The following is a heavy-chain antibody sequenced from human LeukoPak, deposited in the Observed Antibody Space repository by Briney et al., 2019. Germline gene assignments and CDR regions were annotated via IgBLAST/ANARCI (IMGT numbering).Heavy chain of an antibody. CDR2: IYYSGST. CDR1: GGSISSYY. V-gene: IGHV4-59*01. J-gene: IGHJ6*02. D-gene: IGHD5-12*01. Sequence: SETLSLTCTVSGGSISSYYWSWIRQPPGKGLEWIVYIYYSGSTNYNPSLKSRVTISVDTSKNQFSLKLSSVTAADTAVYYCARDGSGYDYVYYYGMDVWGQGTTVTVSS. CDR3: ARDGSGYDYVYYYGMDV.